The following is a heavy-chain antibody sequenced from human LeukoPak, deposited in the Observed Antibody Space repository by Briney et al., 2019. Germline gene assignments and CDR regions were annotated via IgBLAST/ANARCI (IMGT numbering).Heavy chain of an antibody. CDR2: IIPIFGTA. V-gene: IGHV1-69*05. D-gene: IGHD6-19*01. CDR1: GGTFSSYA. J-gene: IGHJ4*02. CDR3: ARSRIAVAPFDY. Sequence: EASVKVSCKASGGTFSSYAIRWVREAPGQGLEWMGGIIPIFGTANYAQKFQGRVTITTDESTSTAYMELSSLRSEDTAVYYCARSRIAVAPFDYWGQGTLLTVSS.